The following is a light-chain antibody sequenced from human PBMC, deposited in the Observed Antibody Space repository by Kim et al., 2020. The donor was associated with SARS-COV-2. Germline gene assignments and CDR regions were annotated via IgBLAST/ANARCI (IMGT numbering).Light chain of an antibody. Sequence: SSELTQDPAVSVALGQTVRITCQGDSLRSYYATWYQQKPGQAPILLIYGKNNRPSGIPDRFSGSSSGNTASLTITGTQAGDEADYYCNSRDTNDIGLFGG. CDR3: NSRDTNDIGL. CDR2: GKN. J-gene: IGLJ2*01. V-gene: IGLV3-19*01. CDR1: SLRSYY.